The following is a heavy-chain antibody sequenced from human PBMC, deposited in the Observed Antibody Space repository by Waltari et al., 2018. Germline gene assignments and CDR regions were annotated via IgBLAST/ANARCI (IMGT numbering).Heavy chain of an antibody. V-gene: IGHV4-59*01. Sequence: QVQLQESGPGLVKPSETLSLTCPVSGRSIRRYSWCWLRQPPGKGLEWIGYIYYSGSTNYNPSLKSRVTISVDTSKNQFSLKLSSVTAADTAVYYCARPDQNQGQFDPWGQGTLVTVSS. J-gene: IGHJ5*02. CDR2: IYYSGST. CDR3: ARPDQNQGQFDP. D-gene: IGHD2-2*01. CDR1: GRSIRRYS.